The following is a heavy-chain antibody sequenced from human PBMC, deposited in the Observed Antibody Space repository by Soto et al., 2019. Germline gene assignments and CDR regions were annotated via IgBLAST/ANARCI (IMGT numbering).Heavy chain of an antibody. CDR2: IYRGGTI. CDR3: AGVSCSGGGCYPDWYFDL. CDR1: GFSVSDNY. Sequence: EVRLVESGGGLIQPGGSLTVSCAASGFSVSDNYMSWVRQPPGKGLEWVSVIYRGGTIFYADSVKGRFIISRDSSKNTMYLQMNTLRGEDTDTYYCAGVSCSGGGCYPDWYFDLWGRGTLVTVSS. D-gene: IGHD2-15*01. V-gene: IGHV3-53*01. J-gene: IGHJ2*01.